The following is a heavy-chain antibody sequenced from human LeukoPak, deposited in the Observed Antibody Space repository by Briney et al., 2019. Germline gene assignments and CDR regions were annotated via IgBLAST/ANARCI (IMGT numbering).Heavy chain of an antibody. J-gene: IGHJ4*02. CDR2: IYYSGST. D-gene: IGHD3-22*01. CDR1: GGSISSSSYY. V-gene: IGHV4-39*07. Sequence: PSETLSLTCTVSGGSISSSSYYWGWIRQPPGKGLEWIGSIYYSGSTYYNPSLKSRVTISVDTSKNQFSLKLSSVTAADTAVYYCARALVGYYDSSGKFDYWGQGTLVTVSS. CDR3: ARALVGYYDSSGKFDY.